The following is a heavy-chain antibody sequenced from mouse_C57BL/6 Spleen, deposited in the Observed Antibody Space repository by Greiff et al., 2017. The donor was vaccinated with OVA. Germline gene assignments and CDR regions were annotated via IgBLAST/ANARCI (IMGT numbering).Heavy chain of an antibody. D-gene: IGHD2-4*01. CDR1: GFNIKDYY. J-gene: IGHJ2*01. CDR3: ARSRSYYDYDGILDY. V-gene: IGHV14-2*01. CDR2: IDPEDGDT. Sequence: VQLQQSGAELVKPGASVKLSCTASGFNIKDYYMHWVKQRTEQGLEWIGRIDPEDGDTKYAPKFQGKATITADTSSNTAYLQLSSLTSEDTAVYYCARSRSYYDYDGILDYWGQGTTLTVSS.